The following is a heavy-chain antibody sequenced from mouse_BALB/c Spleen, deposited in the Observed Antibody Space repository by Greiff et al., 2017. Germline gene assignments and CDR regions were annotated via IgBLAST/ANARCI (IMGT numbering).Heavy chain of an antibody. D-gene: IGHD1-1*01. V-gene: IGHV1-82*01. CDR2: IYPGDGDT. Sequence: VKLMESGPELVKPGASVKISCKASGYAFSSSWMNWVKQRPGQGLEWIGRIYPGDGDTNYNGKFKGKATLTADKSSSTAYMQLSSLTSVDSAVYFCAREEGLRYYAMDYWGQGTSVTVSS. CDR3: AREEGLRYYAMDY. J-gene: IGHJ4*01. CDR1: GYAFSSSW.